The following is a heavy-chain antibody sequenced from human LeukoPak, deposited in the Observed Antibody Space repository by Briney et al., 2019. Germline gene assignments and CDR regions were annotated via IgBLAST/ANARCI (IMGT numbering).Heavy chain of an antibody. V-gene: IGHV3-21*01. CDR2: ISSSSSYI. Sequence: GGSLRLSCAASGFTFSSYSMNWVRQAPGKGLEWVSSISSSSSYIYYADSVKGRFTISRDNAKNSLYLQMNSLRAEDTAVYYCARDSAQYSSSWYRVPDFDYWGQGTLVTVSS. J-gene: IGHJ4*02. D-gene: IGHD6-13*01. CDR3: ARDSAQYSSSWYRVPDFDY. CDR1: GFTFSSYS.